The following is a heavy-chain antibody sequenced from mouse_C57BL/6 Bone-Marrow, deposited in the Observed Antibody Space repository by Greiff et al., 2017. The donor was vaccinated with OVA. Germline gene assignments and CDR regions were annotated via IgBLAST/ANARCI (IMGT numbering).Heavy chain of an antibody. D-gene: IGHD1-1*01. Sequence: QVQLQQSGAELVRPGASVKLSCKASGYTFTSYGISWVKQRTGQGLEWIGEISPRSGNTYYNEKFKGKATLTADKSSSTAYMELRSLTSEDSAVYVCAREGGYDGSPFAYWGQGTLVTGSA. CDR3: AREGGYDGSPFAY. CDR2: ISPRSGNT. V-gene: IGHV1-81*01. J-gene: IGHJ3*01. CDR1: GYTFTSYG.